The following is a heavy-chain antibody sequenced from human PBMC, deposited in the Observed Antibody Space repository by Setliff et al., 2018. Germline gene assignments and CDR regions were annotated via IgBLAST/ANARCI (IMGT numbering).Heavy chain of an antibody. CDR1: GDSISSRRNY. V-gene: IGHV4-61*09. J-gene: IGHJ4*02. CDR2: IYTSWST. CDR3: ARGRAGHSGH. D-gene: IGHD6-19*01. Sequence: PSETLSLTCTVSGDSISSRRNYWGWFRQPAGKELEWIGQIYTSWSTIYNPSLKSRVTILLDTSKNQFSLTLTSVTAADTAVYYCARGRAGHSGHWGQGTLVTVSS.